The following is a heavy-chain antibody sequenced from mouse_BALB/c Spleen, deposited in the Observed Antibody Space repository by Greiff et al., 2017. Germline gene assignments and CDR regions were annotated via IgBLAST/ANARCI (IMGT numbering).Heavy chain of an antibody. Sequence: EVTLEESGGGLVQPGGSRKLTCAASGFTFRSFGMPWVRQAPSTGLEWVAYISSCSSNIYYADTVKGRYTISRDNHKNTLVLQMTSLRSEETAMFYCARDYRHDGAMDEWGQGTSGTGSA. J-gene: IGHJ4*01. V-gene: IGHV5-17*02. CDR2: ISSCSSNI. CDR1: GFTFRSFG. CDR3: ARDYRHDGAMDE. D-gene: IGHD2-14*01.